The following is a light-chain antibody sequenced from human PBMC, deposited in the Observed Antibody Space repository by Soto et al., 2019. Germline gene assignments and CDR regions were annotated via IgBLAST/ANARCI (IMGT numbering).Light chain of an antibody. V-gene: IGKV1-5*01. CDR3: QQYNSFPWT. J-gene: IGKJ1*01. Sequence: DIQMTQSPSTLSASVGDRVSFTCRASHYISMWLARYQQRPGKAPSLLITDASKLESGVPPRFNGSRSETEFTLTIRNLQPDDFATYYCQQYNSFPWTLGLGTKVDIK. CDR1: HYISMW. CDR2: DAS.